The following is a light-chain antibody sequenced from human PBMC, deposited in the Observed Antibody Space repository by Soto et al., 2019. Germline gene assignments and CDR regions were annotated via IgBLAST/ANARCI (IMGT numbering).Light chain of an antibody. Sequence: VLTQCPGTLSLSPGERATLSCRASQSVSSTYLAWYQHKLGQAPRLLIYGASSKASGIPDRFSGSGSGTEFTLTISRLEPEDFAVYYCQQYGSSPRSFGQGTKV. CDR3: QQYGSSPRS. CDR2: GAS. J-gene: IGKJ1*01. V-gene: IGKV3-20*01. CDR1: QSVSSTY.